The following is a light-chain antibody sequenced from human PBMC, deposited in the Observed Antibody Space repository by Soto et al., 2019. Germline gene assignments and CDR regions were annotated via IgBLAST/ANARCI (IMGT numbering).Light chain of an antibody. V-gene: IGLV2-14*03. CDR1: RSDVGGYNY. Sequence: QSALTQPASVSGSPGQSITISCTGTRSDVGGYNYVSWYQQHPGKAPKLMIYDVSNRPSGFSNRFSGSKSGNTASLTISGLQAEDEADYYCSSYTSSSLHVFGTGTKVTV. CDR3: SSYTSSSLHV. CDR2: DVS. J-gene: IGLJ1*01.